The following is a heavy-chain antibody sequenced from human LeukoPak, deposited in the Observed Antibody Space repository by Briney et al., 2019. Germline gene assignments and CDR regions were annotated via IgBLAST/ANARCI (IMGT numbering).Heavy chain of an antibody. J-gene: IGHJ3*02. CDR1: GYTFTGYY. V-gene: IGHV1-2*02. D-gene: IGHD3-22*01. Sequence: ASVKVSCKASGYTFTGYYMHWVRQAPGQGLEWMGWINPNSGGINYAQKFQGRVTMTRDTSISTAYMELSRLRSDDTAVYYCARAITMIVVVITGNAFDIWGQGTMVTVSS. CDR2: INPNSGGI. CDR3: ARAITMIVVVITGNAFDI.